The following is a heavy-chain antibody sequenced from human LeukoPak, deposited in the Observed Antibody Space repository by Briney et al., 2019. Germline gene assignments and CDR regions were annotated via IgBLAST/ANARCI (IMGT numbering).Heavy chain of an antibody. J-gene: IGHJ5*02. CDR3: ARQGNGDYPNWFDP. D-gene: IGHD4-17*01. V-gene: IGHV3-66*02. Sequence: WGSLRLSCAASGFNVSSNYMSWVRQAPGKGLEWVSIIYSGGTIYYADSVKGRFTISRDSSKNALYLQMNSLRAEDTAVYYCARQGNGDYPNWFDPWGQGTLVTVSS. CDR2: IYSGGTI. CDR1: GFNVSSNY.